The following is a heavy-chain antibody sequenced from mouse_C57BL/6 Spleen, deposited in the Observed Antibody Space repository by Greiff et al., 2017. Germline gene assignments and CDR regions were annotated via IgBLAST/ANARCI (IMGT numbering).Heavy chain of an antibody. CDR3: AIGDGYYPYAMDY. D-gene: IGHD2-3*01. V-gene: IGHV1-49*01. CDR2: FTMYSDAT. Sequence: LQQSGAELVRPGSSVKLSCKDSYFAFMASAMHWVKQRPGHGLEWIGSFTMYSDATEYSENFKGKATLTANTSSSTAYMELSILTSEDSAVYYCAIGDGYYPYAMDYWGQGTSVTVSS. CDR1: YFAFMASA. J-gene: IGHJ4*01.